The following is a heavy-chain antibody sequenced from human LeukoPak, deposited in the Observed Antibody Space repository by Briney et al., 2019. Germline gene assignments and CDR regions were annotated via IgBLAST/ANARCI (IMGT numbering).Heavy chain of an antibody. J-gene: IGHJ4*02. V-gene: IGHV4-59*08. D-gene: IGHD5-24*01. CDR2: IYYSGST. CDR3: ARTDGYKAHYFDY. Sequence: TSETLSLTCAVYGGSFSSHYWSWIRQPPGKGLEWIGYIYYSGSTNYNPSLKSRVNISVDTSKNQFSLKLSSVTAADTAVYYCARTDGYKAHYFDYWGQGTLVTVSS. CDR1: GGSFSSHY.